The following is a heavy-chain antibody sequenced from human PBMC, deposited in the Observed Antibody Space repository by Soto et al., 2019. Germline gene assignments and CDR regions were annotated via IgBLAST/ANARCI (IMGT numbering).Heavy chain of an antibody. Sequence: QVQLQESGPGLVKPSETLSLTCTVSGGSISSYYWSWIRQPPGKGLEWIGYIYYSGSTNYNPSLKSRVTRSVDTSKNQFSLKLSSVTAADTAVYYCARHGGVAATSFDYWGQGTLVTVSS. CDR3: ARHGGVAATSFDY. D-gene: IGHD2-15*01. CDR1: GGSISSYY. V-gene: IGHV4-59*08. J-gene: IGHJ4*02. CDR2: IYYSGST.